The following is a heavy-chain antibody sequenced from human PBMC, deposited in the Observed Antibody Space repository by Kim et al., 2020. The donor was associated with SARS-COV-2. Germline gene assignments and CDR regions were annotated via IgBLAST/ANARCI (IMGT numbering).Heavy chain of an antibody. CDR1: GYTFTSYY. CDR2: INPSGGNT. Sequence: ASVKVSCKASGYTFTSYYMHWVRQAPGQGLEWMGIINPSGGNTSYAQKFQGRVTMTRDTSTSTVYMELSSLRSEDTAVYYCAWESEQRWLRRNDWFEPWGQRTLGTVSS. J-gene: IGHJ5*02. CDR3: AWESEQRWLRRNDWFEP. D-gene: IGHD5-12*01. V-gene: IGHV1-46*01.